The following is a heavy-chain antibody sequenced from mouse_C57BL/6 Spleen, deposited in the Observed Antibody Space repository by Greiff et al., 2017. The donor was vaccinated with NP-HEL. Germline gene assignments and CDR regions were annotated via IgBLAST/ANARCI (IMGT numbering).Heavy chain of an antibody. Sequence: EVKLVESGEGLVKPGGSLKLSCAASGFTFSSYAMSWVRQTPEKRLEWVAYISSGGDYIYYADTVKGRFTISRDNARNTLYLQMSSLKSEDTAMYYCTRGRKLDYYAMDYWGQGTSVTVSS. D-gene: IGHD1-3*01. CDR3: TRGRKLDYYAMDY. CDR2: ISSGGDYI. CDR1: GFTFSSYA. J-gene: IGHJ4*01. V-gene: IGHV5-9-1*02.